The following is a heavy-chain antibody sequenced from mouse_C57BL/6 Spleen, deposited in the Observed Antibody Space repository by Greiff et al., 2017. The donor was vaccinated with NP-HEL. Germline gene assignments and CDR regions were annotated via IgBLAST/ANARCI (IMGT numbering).Heavy chain of an antibody. V-gene: IGHV1-82*01. CDR2: IYPGDGDT. Sequence: QVQLQQSGPELVKPGASVKISCKASGYAFSSSWMNWVKQRPGQGLEWIGRIYPGDGDTNYNGKFKGKATFTADTSSSTAYMQLSSLTSEDSAVYFCASGNYGYWGQGTTLTVSS. CDR3: ASGNYGY. J-gene: IGHJ2*01. CDR1: GYAFSSSW. D-gene: IGHD2-1*01.